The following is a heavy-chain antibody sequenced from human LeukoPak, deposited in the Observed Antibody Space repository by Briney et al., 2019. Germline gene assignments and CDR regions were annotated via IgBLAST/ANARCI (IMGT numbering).Heavy chain of an antibody. CDR1: DDSITIYY. V-gene: IGHV4-59*12. CDR3: ARANDYGDPLPRYMDV. CDR2: IYLSGST. D-gene: IGHD4-17*01. Sequence: SETLSLTCTVSDDSITIYYWTWIRQPPGKGLEWIGEIYLSGSTNYNPSLKSRVTISVDKSKNQFSLKLTSVTAADTAVYYCARANDYGDPLPRYMDVWGKGTTVTVSS. J-gene: IGHJ6*03.